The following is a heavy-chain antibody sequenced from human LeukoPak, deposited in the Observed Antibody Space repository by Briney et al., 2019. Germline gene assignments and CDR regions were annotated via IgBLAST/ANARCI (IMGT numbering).Heavy chain of an antibody. Sequence: PGGSLRLSCAASGFTFSSYAMSWVRQAPGKGLEWVSAISGSGGSTYYADSVKGRFTISRDNSKNTLYLQMNSLRAEDTAVYYCAKVYRVATRRYYFDYWGQGTLATVSS. CDR2: ISGSGGST. CDR3: AKVYRVATRRYYFDY. CDR1: GFTFSSYA. D-gene: IGHD5-12*01. J-gene: IGHJ4*02. V-gene: IGHV3-23*01.